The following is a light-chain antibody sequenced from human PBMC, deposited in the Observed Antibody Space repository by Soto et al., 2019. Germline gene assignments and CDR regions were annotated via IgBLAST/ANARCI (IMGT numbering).Light chain of an antibody. CDR1: TNDIGSYNY. Sequence: QSALTQPASVSGSPGQSITLSCAGTTNDIGSYNYVSWFQQHPGEAPKLIIFEVTHRPSGISTRFSGSKSGNTASLTISDLQAEDDALYSCSSYKFSTTLRVFGGGTKLTVL. J-gene: IGLJ3*02. CDR2: EVT. V-gene: IGLV2-14*01. CDR3: SSYKFSTTLRV.